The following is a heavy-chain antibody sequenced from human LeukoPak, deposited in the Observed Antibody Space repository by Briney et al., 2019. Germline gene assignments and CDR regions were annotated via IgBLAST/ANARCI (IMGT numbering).Heavy chain of an antibody. CDR2: IRGGGAP. V-gene: IGHV3-23*01. D-gene: IGHD5-18*01. CDR3: AGRLTGYSSGYIH. J-gene: IGHJ4*02. CDR1: GFTFSSHT. Sequence: GGSLRLSCAASGFTFSSHTMNWVRQAPGKGLQWVSSIRGGGAPVYADSVKGRFTISRDDFKSTVFLQMDSLRPEDTAVYYCAGRLTGYSSGYIHWGQGTLVTVSS.